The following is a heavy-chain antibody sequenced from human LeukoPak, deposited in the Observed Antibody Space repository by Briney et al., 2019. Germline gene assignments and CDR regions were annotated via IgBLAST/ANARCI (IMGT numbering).Heavy chain of an antibody. CDR3: ARAAKWELSYYFDY. CDR1: GYTFTDYY. CDR2: ISAYNGNT. D-gene: IGHD1-26*01. Sequence: ASVKVSCKASGYTFTDYYMHWVRQAPGQGLEWMGWISAYNGNTNYAQKLQGRVTMTTDTSTSTAYMELRSLRSDDTAVYYCARAAKWELSYYFDYWGQGTLVTVSS. J-gene: IGHJ4*02. V-gene: IGHV1-18*04.